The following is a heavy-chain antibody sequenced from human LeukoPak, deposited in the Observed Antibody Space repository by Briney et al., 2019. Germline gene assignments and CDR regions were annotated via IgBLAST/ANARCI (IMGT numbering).Heavy chain of an antibody. CDR2: IYASGVT. D-gene: IGHD4/OR15-4a*01. J-gene: IGHJ6*02. V-gene: IGHV4-4*07. Sequence: SETLSLTCTVSGGSISSYYWSWVRQPAGKGLEWIGHIYASGVTKSNPSLKSRVTMSIDTSTNQFSLKVSSVTAADSAVYYCAREGATPASYYYAIDVWGLGTTVTVSS. CDR1: GGSISSYY. CDR3: AREGATPASYYYAIDV.